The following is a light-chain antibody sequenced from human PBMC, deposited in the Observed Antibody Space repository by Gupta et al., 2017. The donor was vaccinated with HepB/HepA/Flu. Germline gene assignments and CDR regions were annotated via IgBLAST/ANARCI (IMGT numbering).Light chain of an antibody. CDR2: KNN. CDR3: AAWDDSLSGWV. Sequence: QSVLTQPPSASGTPGQRVTISCSGSSSNIGGNFVSWYQQLPGTAPKLLISKNNQRPSGVPDRFSGSKSGTSASLAISGLQSEDEADFYCAAWDDSLSGWVFGGGTKLTVL. V-gene: IGLV1-47*01. J-gene: IGLJ3*02. CDR1: SSNIGGNF.